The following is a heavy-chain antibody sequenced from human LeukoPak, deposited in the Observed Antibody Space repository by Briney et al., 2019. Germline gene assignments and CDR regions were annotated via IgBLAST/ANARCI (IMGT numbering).Heavy chain of an antibody. D-gene: IGHD3-22*01. Sequence: GSLRLSCAASGFTFNKYWMHWVRQAPGKGLVWVSRINGDGTITSYADSVKGGFTISRDNAKNTLYLQMSSLRAKDTAVYYCATGNYYDSRGYYTFGHWGQGTLVTVSS. CDR1: GFTFNKYW. CDR3: ATGNYYDSRGYYTFGH. J-gene: IGHJ4*02. CDR2: INGDGTIT. V-gene: IGHV3-74*01.